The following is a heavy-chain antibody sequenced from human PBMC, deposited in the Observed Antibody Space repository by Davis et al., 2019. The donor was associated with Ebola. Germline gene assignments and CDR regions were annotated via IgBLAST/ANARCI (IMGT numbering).Heavy chain of an antibody. J-gene: IGHJ4*02. V-gene: IGHV3-73*01. Sequence: PGGSLRLSCAASGFTFSGSAMHWVRQASGKGLEWVGRIRSKANSYATAYAASVKGRFTISRDDSKNMAYLQMNSLKSEDTAVYYCSSTLGTLDYWGQGTLVIVSS. CDR1: GFTFSGSA. D-gene: IGHD7-27*01. CDR2: IRSKANSYAT. CDR3: SSTLGTLDY.